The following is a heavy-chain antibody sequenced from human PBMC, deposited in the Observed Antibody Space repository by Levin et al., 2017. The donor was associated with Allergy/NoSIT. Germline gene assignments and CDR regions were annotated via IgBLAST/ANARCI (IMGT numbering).Heavy chain of an antibody. V-gene: IGHV4-34*01. CDR3: ARNGWFRELLS. Sequence: ASETLSLTCAVYGGSFSGYYWSWIRQPPGKGLEWIGEINHSGSTNYNPSLKSRVTISVDTSKNQFSLKLSSVTAADTAVYYCARNGWFRELLSWGQGTLVTVSS. CDR2: INHSGST. D-gene: IGHD3-10*01. CDR1: GGSFSGYY. J-gene: IGHJ4*02.